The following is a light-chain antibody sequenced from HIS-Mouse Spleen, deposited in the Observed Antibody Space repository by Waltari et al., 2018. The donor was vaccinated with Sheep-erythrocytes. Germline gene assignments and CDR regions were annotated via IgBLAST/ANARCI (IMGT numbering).Light chain of an antibody. CDR1: NICSKN. CDR2: RDS. Sequence: SYELTQPLSVSVALGQTARITCGGNNICSKNVHWYQQKPGQAPVLVIYRDSNRPSGIPERFSGSNSGNTATLTISRAQAGDEADYYCQVWDSSTVVFGGGTKLTVL. CDR3: QVWDSSTVV. J-gene: IGLJ2*01. V-gene: IGLV3-9*01.